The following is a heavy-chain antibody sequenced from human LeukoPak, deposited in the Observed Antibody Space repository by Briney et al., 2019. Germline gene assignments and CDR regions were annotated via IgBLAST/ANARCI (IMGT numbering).Heavy chain of an antibody. V-gene: IGHV4-30-2*01. D-gene: IGHD6-13*01. J-gene: IGHJ4*02. Sequence: PSQTLSLTCTVSGGSISSGGYYWSWIRQPPGKGLEWIGYIYHSGSTYYNPSLKSRVTISVDRSKNQFSLKLSSVTAADTAVYYCARVWSSSWSPFFDYWGQGTLVTVSS. CDR3: ARVWSSSWSPFFDY. CDR2: IYHSGST. CDR1: GGSISSGGYY.